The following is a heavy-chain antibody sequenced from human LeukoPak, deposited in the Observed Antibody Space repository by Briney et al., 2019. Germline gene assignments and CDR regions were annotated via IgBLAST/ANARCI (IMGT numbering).Heavy chain of an antibody. J-gene: IGHJ4*02. V-gene: IGHV4-39*07. CDR2: IYYRGNT. CDR1: GASISTRGHY. CDR3: ASERGYHAN. Sequence: SETLSLTCTVSGASISTRGHYWGWIRQPPGNGLEWIGTIYYRGNTYYNPSLEGRVTMSVDTSKNQFSLNVISMTAADTAMYYCASERGYHANWGQGTLVTVSS. D-gene: IGHD5-12*01.